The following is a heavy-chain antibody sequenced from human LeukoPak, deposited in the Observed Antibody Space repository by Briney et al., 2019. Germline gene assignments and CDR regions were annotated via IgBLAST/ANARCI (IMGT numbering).Heavy chain of an antibody. D-gene: IGHD4-17*01. Sequence: GGSLRLSCAASGFTFSSYGMHWVRQAPGKGLEWVAVISYDGSNKYYADSVKGRFTISRDNAKNSLYLHMNSLRAEDTAVYYCARDGTVTILDYWGQGTLVTVSS. J-gene: IGHJ4*02. CDR2: ISYDGSNK. CDR1: GFTFSSYG. CDR3: ARDGTVTILDY. V-gene: IGHV3-30*03.